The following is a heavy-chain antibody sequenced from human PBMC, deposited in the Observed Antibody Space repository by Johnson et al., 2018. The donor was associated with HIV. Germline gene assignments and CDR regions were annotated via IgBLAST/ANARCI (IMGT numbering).Heavy chain of an antibody. CDR2: ISYDGSNK. J-gene: IGHJ3*02. Sequence: QMLLVESGGGVVQPGRSLRLSCVASGFTFSSYGIHWVRQAPGKGLEWVAIISYDGSNKYYADSVKGRFTISRDNSKNTLYLQMNSLRAEDTAVYYCARDRLAAADPDAFDIWGQGTMVTVSS. V-gene: IGHV3-30*03. CDR3: ARDRLAAADPDAFDI. D-gene: IGHD6-13*01. CDR1: GFTFSSYG.